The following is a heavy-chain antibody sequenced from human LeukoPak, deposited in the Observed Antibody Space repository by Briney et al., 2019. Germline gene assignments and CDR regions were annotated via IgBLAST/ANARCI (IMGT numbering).Heavy chain of an antibody. Sequence: PSETLSLTCTVSGGSLSSYYWSWIRQPPGKGLEWVGYIYYSGSTNYNPSLKSRVTISVDTSKNQFSLKLSSVTAADTAVYYCAKGGSSSWYPYYYYMDVWGKGTTVTISS. D-gene: IGHD6-13*01. J-gene: IGHJ6*03. V-gene: IGHV4-59*01. CDR3: AKGGSSSWYPYYYYMDV. CDR1: GGSLSSYY. CDR2: IYYSGST.